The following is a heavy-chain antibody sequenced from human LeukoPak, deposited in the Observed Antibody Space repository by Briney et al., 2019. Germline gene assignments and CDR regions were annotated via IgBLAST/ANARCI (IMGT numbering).Heavy chain of an antibody. Sequence: GSLRLSCAASGFTFSSYSMNWVRQAPGKGLEWIGNIYYSGSTYYNPSLKSRVTLSIDTSKNQFSLKLSSVTAADTAVYYCARALITMVRGVILDYMDVWGKGTTVTISS. CDR2: IYYSGST. CDR3: ARALITMVRGVILDYMDV. V-gene: IGHV4-59*01. D-gene: IGHD3-10*01. CDR1: GFTFSSYS. J-gene: IGHJ6*03.